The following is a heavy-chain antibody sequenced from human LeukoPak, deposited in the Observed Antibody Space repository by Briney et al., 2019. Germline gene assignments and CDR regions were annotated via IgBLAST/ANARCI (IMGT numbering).Heavy chain of an antibody. Sequence: GGSLRLSCATSGFPFSDFSMSWVRGAPGKGLEWISTTNSGGTSTYYAESVKGRFTISRDNSKNTLYLQMSSLRVEDTAVYYCAKQSYARSLGEGGPGTLVSVSS. V-gene: IGHV3-23*01. D-gene: IGHD2-8*01. CDR3: AKQSYARSLGE. CDR1: GFPFSDFS. J-gene: IGHJ4*02. CDR2: TNSGGTST.